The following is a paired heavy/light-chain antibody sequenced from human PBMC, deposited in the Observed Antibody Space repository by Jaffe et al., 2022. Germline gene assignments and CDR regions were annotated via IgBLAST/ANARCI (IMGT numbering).Light chain of an antibody. CDR3: QSYDSSNLL. Sequence: NFMLTQPHSVSESPGKTVTISCTRSSGSIASNYVQWYQQRPGSSPTTVIYEDNQRPSGVPDRFSGSIDSSSNSASLTISGLKTEDEADYYCQSYDSSNLLFGGGTKLTVL. J-gene: IGLJ3*02. CDR2: EDN. V-gene: IGLV6-57*01. CDR1: SGSIASNY.
Heavy chain of an antibody. CDR1: GFSLSNARMG. CDR2: IFSNDEK. Sequence: QVTLKESGPVLVKPTETLTLTCTVSGFSLSNARMGVSWIRQPPGKALEWLAHIFSNDEKSYSTSLKSRLTISKDTSKSQVVLTMTNMDPVDTATYYCARIQRTRIAARAGRVDPWGQGTLVTVSS. J-gene: IGHJ5*02. CDR3: ARIQRTRIAARAGRVDP. V-gene: IGHV2-26*01. D-gene: IGHD6-6*01.